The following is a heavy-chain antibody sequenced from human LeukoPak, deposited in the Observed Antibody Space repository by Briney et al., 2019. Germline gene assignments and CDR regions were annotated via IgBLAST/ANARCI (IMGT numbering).Heavy chain of an antibody. V-gene: IGHV3-21*01. CDR2: ITSGDYV. Sequence: GGSLRLSCAASGFTFSAYSMNWVRQAPGKGLEWVSSITSGDYVYFADSLKGRFTTSRDNAKSSLYLQMNSLRAEDTAVYYCARGGFSMVRGVIIPSNSYYYYMDIWGKGTTVTVSS. CDR3: ARGGFSMVRGVIIPSNSYYYYMDI. J-gene: IGHJ6*03. CDR1: GFTFSAYS. D-gene: IGHD3-10*01.